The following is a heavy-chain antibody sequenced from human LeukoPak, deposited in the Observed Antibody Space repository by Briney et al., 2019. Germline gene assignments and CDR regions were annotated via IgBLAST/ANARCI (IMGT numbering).Heavy chain of an antibody. CDR3: AKGVTFGGVIVPSSYFDY. Sequence: GGSLRLSCAASGFTFSSYEMNWVRQAPGKGLEWVSYISSSGSTIYYADSVKGRFTISRDNAKNTLYLQMNSLRAEDTAVYYCAKGVTFGGVIVPSSYFDYWGQGTLVTVSS. CDR1: GFTFSSYE. V-gene: IGHV3-48*03. D-gene: IGHD3-16*02. CDR2: ISSSGSTI. J-gene: IGHJ4*02.